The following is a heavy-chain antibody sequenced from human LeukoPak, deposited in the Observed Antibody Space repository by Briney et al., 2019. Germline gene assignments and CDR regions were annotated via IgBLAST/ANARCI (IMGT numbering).Heavy chain of an antibody. CDR2: ISGLSTHI. J-gene: IGHJ4*02. CDR1: GFTFSDYD. Sequence: GGSLRLSCSASGFTFSDYDMNWVRQAPGKGLEWVTSISGLSTHIYYGDSVKGRFSISRDNAKNSVYLQMNSLGVEDTAIYYCGRAFPPLRTSSAGDLWGQGILVTVSS. D-gene: IGHD3-16*01. CDR3: GRAFPPLRTSSAGDL. V-gene: IGHV3-69-1*02.